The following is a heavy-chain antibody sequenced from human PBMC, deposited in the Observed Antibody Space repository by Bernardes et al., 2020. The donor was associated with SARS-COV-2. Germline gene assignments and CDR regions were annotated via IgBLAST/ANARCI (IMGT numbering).Heavy chain of an antibody. J-gene: IGHJ4*02. Sequence: GSLRLSCAASGFTVSSNYMSWVRQAPGKGLEWVSVIYSGGTTSYADSVKGRFTISRDNSKNTLYLHMNSLRAEDTAVYYCARDYPDPADWGQGTLVTVSA. CDR3: ARDYPDPAD. CDR1: GFTVSSNY. V-gene: IGHV3-66*01. CDR2: IYSGGTT. D-gene: IGHD6-13*01.